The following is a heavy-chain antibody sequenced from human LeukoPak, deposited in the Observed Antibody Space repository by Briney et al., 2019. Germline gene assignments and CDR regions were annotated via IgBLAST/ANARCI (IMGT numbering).Heavy chain of an antibody. CDR2: ISSSSSYI. J-gene: IGHJ6*03. D-gene: IGHD2-2*01. CDR1: GFTFSSYS. V-gene: IGHV3-21*01. CDR3: ARVVVPAASYYYYYMDV. Sequence: AGGSLRLSCAASGFTFSSYSMNWVRQAPGKGLEWVSSISSSSSYIYYADSVKGRFTISRDNAKNSLYLQMNSLRAEDTAVYYCARVVVPAASYYYYYMDVWGKGTTVTVSS.